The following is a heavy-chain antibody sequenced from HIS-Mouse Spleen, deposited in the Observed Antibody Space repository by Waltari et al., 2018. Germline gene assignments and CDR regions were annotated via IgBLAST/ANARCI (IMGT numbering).Heavy chain of an antibody. V-gene: IGHV4-34*01. J-gene: IGHJ3*02. Sequence: QVQLQQWGAGLLRPSETLSLTCAVYGGSFSGYYWRWIRQPQGKGVEWTGKINHSGSTNYHPPLKIRVTISVDTSKNQFSLKLSSVTAADTAVYYCARGPLGPDAFDIWGQGTMVTVSS. CDR2: INHSGST. CDR3: ARGPLGPDAFDI. CDR1: GGSFSGYY.